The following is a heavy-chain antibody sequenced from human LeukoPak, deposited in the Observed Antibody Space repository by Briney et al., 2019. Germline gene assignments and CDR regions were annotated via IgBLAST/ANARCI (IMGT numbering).Heavy chain of an antibody. D-gene: IGHD2-2*01. CDR1: GGSISSYY. V-gene: IGHV4-59*01. Sequence: SETLSLTCTVSGGSISSYYWSWIRRPPGKGLEWIGYIYYSGSTNYNPSLKSRVTISVDTSKNQFSLKLSSVTAADTAVYYCARIYCSSTSCYDHWDAFDIWGQGTMVTVSS. J-gene: IGHJ3*02. CDR3: ARIYCSSTSCYDHWDAFDI. CDR2: IYYSGST.